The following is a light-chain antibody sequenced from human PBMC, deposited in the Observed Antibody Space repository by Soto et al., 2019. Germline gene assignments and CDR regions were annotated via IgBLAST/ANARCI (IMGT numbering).Light chain of an antibody. Sequence: DIQMTQSPSTLSASVGDRVTITCRASQSISSWLAWYQQTPGKDPKLLIYDASILEIGIPSRFSGSGSGTEFTLTISSLQPDDCAHDYCQPYNSYSRTFGQGTKVEIK. CDR1: QSISSW. CDR2: DAS. J-gene: IGKJ1*01. CDR3: QPYNSYSRT. V-gene: IGKV1-5*01.